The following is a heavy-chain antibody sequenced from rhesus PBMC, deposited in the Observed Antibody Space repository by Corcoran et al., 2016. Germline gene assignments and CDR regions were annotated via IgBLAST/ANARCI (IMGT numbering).Heavy chain of an antibody. CDR3: ARDWYSGSWSPYYFDY. V-gene: IGHV4-93*01. D-gene: IGHD6-25*01. CDR2: IYGSGGST. Sequence: QVQLQESGPAVVKPSETLSLTCAVSGGSISSSNWWSWIRQSPGKGLEWIGGIYGSGGSTEYNPSLKRRVTSSKDTSKNQFSLKLSSVTAADTAVYYCARDWYSGSWSPYYFDYWGQGVLVTVSS. J-gene: IGHJ4*01. CDR1: GGSISSSNW.